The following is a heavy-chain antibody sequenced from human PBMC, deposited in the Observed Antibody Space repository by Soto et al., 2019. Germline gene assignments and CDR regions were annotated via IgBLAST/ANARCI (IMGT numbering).Heavy chain of an antibody. CDR1: GFTFSSYG. V-gene: IGHV3-30*18. J-gene: IGHJ5*02. Sequence: QVQLVESGGGVVQPGRSLRLSCAASGFTFSSYGMHWVRQAPGKGLEWVAVISYDGSNKYYADSVKGRFTISRDNSKNQLYLQMNSLGAEETAVYYCGKDRPAAAGGGGGWFDPWGQGTLVRVSS. D-gene: IGHD6-13*01. CDR2: ISYDGSNK. CDR3: GKDRPAAAGGGGGWFDP.